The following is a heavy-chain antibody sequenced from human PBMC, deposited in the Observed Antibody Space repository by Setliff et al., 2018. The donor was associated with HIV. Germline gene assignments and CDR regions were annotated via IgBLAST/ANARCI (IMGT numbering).Heavy chain of an antibody. CDR3: ARGVTMIEGGYYFDY. CDR1: GFTFDDYA. Sequence: GGSLRLSCAASGFTFDDYAMHWVRQAPGKGLEWVSLISWDGGSTYYADSVKGRFTISRDNAKNSLYLQMNSLRAEDTALYYCARGVTMIEGGYYFDYWGQGTLVTVSS. CDR2: ISWDGGST. J-gene: IGHJ4*02. V-gene: IGHV3-43D*04. D-gene: IGHD3-22*01.